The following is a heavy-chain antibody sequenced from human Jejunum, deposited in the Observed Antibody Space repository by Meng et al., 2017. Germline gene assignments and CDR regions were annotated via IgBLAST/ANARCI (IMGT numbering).Heavy chain of an antibody. CDR2: ISDDESYK. J-gene: IGHJ4*02. CDR1: GLTFSNYG. V-gene: IGHV3-30*18. CDR3: AKATGKTFDY. D-gene: IGHD1-14*01. Sequence: QVQLVESGGGVVQPGRSLRLSCAASGLTFSNYGMHWVRQAPGKGLEWVAVISDDESYKNYADSVKGRFTISRDNSKNILYLQMNSLRTEDTAAFYCAKATGKTFDYWGQGTLVTVSS.